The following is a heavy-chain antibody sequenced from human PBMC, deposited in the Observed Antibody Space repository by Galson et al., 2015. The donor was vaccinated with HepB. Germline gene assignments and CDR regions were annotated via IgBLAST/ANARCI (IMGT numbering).Heavy chain of an antibody. CDR3: ARLRAHAFDI. Sequence: SLRLSCAASGFPVTYNYVSWVRQAPGKGLEWVSLIYRGGATSYADSVQGRFIISRDSSTNTVYLQMNSLSAEDTAIYYCARLRAHAFDIWGQGTMVTVSS. CDR1: GFPVTYNY. V-gene: IGHV3-66*04. CDR2: IYRGGAT. J-gene: IGHJ3*02.